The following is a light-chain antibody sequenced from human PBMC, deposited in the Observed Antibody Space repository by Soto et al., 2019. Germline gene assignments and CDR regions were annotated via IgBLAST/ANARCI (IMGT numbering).Light chain of an antibody. CDR2: GPS. Sequence: ELFFTQSPATLSLSPVERATLSWMASQSVGSYLAWYQQKPGQAPRLLIYGPSSRATGIPERFSGSGSGTDFTLSISRLEPEDFAVYYCHQFGNSPQTFGHGTKVDIK. CDR3: HQFGNSPQT. J-gene: IGKJ1*01. V-gene: IGKV3-20*01. CDR1: QSVGSY.